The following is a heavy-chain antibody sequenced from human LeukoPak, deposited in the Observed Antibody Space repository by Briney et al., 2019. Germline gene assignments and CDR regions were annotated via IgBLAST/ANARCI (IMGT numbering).Heavy chain of an antibody. CDR1: GFTFSTYT. CDR2: ISSSSSSI. J-gene: IGHJ4*02. D-gene: IGHD2-2*01. V-gene: IGHV3-21*01. CDR3: ARGYQRPDY. Sequence: GGSLRLSCAASGFTFSTYTMNWVRQAPGKGLEWVSSISSSSSSIYYADSVKGRFTISRDNAMNSVYLQMNSLRVEDTAVYYCARGYQRPDYWGQGTLITVSS.